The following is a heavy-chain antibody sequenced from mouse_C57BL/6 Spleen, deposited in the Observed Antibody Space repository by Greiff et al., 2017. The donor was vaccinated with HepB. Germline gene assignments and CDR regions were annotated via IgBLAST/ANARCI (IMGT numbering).Heavy chain of an antibody. J-gene: IGHJ2*01. Sequence: QVQLQQSGAELVKPGASVKLSCKASGYTFTSYCMHWVKQRPGRGLEWIGGIYPNSGGTKYNEKFKSKATLTVDKPSSTAYMQLSSLTSEASAAYYCAREDDGYPYYFDYWGQGTTLTVSS. CDR2: IYPNSGGT. CDR3: AREDDGYPYYFDY. V-gene: IGHV1-72*01. D-gene: IGHD2-3*01. CDR1: GYTFTSYC.